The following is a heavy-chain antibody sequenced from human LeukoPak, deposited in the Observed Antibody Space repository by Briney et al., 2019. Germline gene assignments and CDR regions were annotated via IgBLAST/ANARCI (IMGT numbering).Heavy chain of an antibody. J-gene: IGHJ4*02. Sequence: ASVKVSCKASGYTFTGYYMHWVRQAPGQGLEWMGWINPNSGGTNYAQKFQGRVTMTRDTSISTAYMELSRLRSDDTAVYHCARVEGGYSSSWYDYWGQGTLVTVSS. D-gene: IGHD6-13*01. CDR1: GYTFTGYY. V-gene: IGHV1-2*02. CDR3: ARVEGGYSSSWYDY. CDR2: INPNSGGT.